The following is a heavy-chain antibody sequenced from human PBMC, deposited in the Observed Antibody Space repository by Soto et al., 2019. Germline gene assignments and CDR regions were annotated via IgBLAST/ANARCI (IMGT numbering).Heavy chain of an antibody. J-gene: IGHJ1*01. CDR2: ISSSGSTI. CDR1: VFTFSSYE. CDR3: ARDRRYCGGDCNQNYFKH. V-gene: IGHV3-48*03. D-gene: IGHD2-21*02. Sequence: VGSLRLSCASSVFTFSSYEMNCVRHSPGKWLEWVSYISSSGSTIYYADSVKGRFTISRDNAKNSLYLQMNSLRAEDTAVYYCARDRRYCGGDCNQNYFKHWGQGTLVSVSS.